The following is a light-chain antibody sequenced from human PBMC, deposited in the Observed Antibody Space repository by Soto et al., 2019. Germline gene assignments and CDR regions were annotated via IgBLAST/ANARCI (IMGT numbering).Light chain of an antibody. CDR1: QSLLHSNGYNY. CDR3: MQALQAPWT. J-gene: IGKJ1*01. V-gene: IGKV2-28*01. CDR2: LGS. Sequence: DIVMTQSPLSLPVTPGEPASISCRSSQSLLHSNGYNYLDWYLQKPGQSPQLVIYLGSNRASGVPDRVSGSGSGTDFTLKISRVEAEDVGVYYCMQALQAPWTFGQGTKVDIK.